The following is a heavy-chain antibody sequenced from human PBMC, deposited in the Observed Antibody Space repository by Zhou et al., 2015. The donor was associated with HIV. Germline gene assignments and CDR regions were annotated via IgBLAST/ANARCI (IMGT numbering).Heavy chain of an antibody. J-gene: IGHJ6*02. V-gene: IGHV1-69*01. Sequence: QVQLVQSGAELKKPGSSVKVSCKASGGTFSSYAISWVRQAPGQGLEWMGGIIPIFGTANYAQKFQGRVTITADESTSTAYMELSSLRSEDTAVYYCARFGYYDSSGSHYYYYGMDVWGQGTTVTVSS. CDR2: IIPIFGTA. D-gene: IGHD3-22*01. CDR1: GGTFSSYA. CDR3: ARFGYYDSSGSHYYYYGMDV.